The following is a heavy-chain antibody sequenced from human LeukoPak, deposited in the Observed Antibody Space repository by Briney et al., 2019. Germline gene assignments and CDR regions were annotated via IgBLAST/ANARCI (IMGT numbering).Heavy chain of an antibody. CDR1: GGSISSSNYY. CDR2: IYYSGTT. Sequence: KPSETLSLTCTVSGGSISSSNYYWGWIRQPPGKGLERIGTIYYSGTTYYNPSLESRVTIFEDTSKNQFSLMLTSVTAADTAVYYCARQISDYYYYYMDVWGKGTTVTVSS. D-gene: IGHD2-15*01. CDR3: ARQISDYYYYYMDV. V-gene: IGHV4-39*01. J-gene: IGHJ6*03.